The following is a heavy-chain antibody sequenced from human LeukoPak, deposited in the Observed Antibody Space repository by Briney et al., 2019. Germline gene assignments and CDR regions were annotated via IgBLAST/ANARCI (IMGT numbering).Heavy chain of an antibody. CDR2: IYSGGST. J-gene: IGHJ3*02. Sequence: GGSRRLSCAASGFTVSSNYMSWVRQAPGKGLEWVSVIYSGGSTYYADSVKGRFTISRDNSKNTLYLQMNSLRAEDTAVYYCASTMIVVVINRGAFDIWGQGTMVTVSS. D-gene: IGHD3-22*01. CDR3: ASTMIVVVINRGAFDI. CDR1: GFTVSSNY. V-gene: IGHV3-66*02.